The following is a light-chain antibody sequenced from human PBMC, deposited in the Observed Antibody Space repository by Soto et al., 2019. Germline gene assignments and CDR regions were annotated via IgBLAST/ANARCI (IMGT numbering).Light chain of an antibody. J-gene: IGLJ1*01. CDR1: SSDVGGYKY. V-gene: IGLV2-8*01. Sequence: QSALTQPASVSGSPGQSITISCTGTSSDVGGYKYVSWYQQHPGKAPKLMIHEVNQRPSGVPDRFSGSKSGNTASLTVSGLQAEDEGTYYCSSYGGYNNVVFGTGTKVTVL. CDR3: SSYGGYNNVV. CDR2: EVN.